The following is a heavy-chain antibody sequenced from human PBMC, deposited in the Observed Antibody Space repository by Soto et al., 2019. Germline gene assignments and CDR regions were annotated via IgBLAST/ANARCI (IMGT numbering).Heavy chain of an antibody. Sequence: PVGSLRLSCAASGFTFSSYAMSWVRQAPGKGLEWVSGISGSGRDTYYADSVKGRFTISRDKANNTLYLQMNSLRAEDTAVYYCAKESKTALVRGIMKDSWGQGTLVTVSS. V-gene: IGHV3-23*01. J-gene: IGHJ4*02. CDR1: GFTFSSYA. CDR2: ISGSGRDT. D-gene: IGHD3-10*01. CDR3: AKESKTALVRGIMKDS.